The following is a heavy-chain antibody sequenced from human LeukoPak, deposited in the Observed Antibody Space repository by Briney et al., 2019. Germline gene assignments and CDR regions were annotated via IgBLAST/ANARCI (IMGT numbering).Heavy chain of an antibody. CDR1: GFTFSSYG. Sequence: PGGSLRLSCVASGFTFSSYGMNWVRQAPGKGLEWVSFISNSGSNRYYIASVKGRFTISRDNTKNALYLQMNSPRPEDTALYYCARELGVCSGGSCDAYDIWGQGTMVTVSS. V-gene: IGHV3-48*03. J-gene: IGHJ3*02. CDR2: ISNSGSNR. D-gene: IGHD2-15*01. CDR3: ARELGVCSGGSCDAYDI.